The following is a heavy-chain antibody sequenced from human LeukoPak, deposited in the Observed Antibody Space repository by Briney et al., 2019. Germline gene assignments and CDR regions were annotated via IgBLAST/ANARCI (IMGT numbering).Heavy chain of an antibody. J-gene: IGHJ4*02. Sequence: GGSLRLSCVASGFNFDDSAMHWVRQAPGKGLEWVSLISADGGSTFSADSVKGRFSISRDNSKNSLYLQMNSLRSEDTAMYYCAKESGKFDYWGQGTLVAVSS. CDR2: ISADGGST. CDR1: GFNFDDSA. V-gene: IGHV3-43*02. CDR3: AKESGKFDY.